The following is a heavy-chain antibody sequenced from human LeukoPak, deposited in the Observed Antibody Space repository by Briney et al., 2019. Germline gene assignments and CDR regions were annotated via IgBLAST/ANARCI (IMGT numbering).Heavy chain of an antibody. D-gene: IGHD3-10*01. CDR3: AKSLYGSGSYYNWFDP. CDR1: GFTFSSYW. CDR2: IKKDGSEK. Sequence: GGSLRLSCAASGFTFSSYWMSWVRQAPGKGLEWVANIKKDGSEKYYVDSVEGRFTISRDNAKTSLYLQMNSLRAEDTAVYYCAKSLYGSGSYYNWFDPWGQGTLVTVSS. V-gene: IGHV3-7*01. J-gene: IGHJ5*02.